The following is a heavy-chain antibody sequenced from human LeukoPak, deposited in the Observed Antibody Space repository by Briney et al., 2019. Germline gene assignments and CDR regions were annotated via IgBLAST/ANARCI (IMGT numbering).Heavy chain of an antibody. V-gene: IGHV3-74*01. D-gene: IGHD5-24*01. CDR1: GLTFNIYW. Sequence: GGSLRLSCAASGLTFNIYWMHWVRQASGKGLVWVSHINSDGTSTSYADSVKGRFTVSRDNAKSTLYLQMNSLRAEDTAVYYCARGGDAYDYSYYYYMDVWGKGTTVTVSS. CDR3: ARGGDAYDYSYYYYMDV. CDR2: INSDGTST. J-gene: IGHJ6*03.